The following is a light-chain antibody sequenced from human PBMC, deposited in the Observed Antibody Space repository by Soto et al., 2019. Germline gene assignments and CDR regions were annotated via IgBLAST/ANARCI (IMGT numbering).Light chain of an antibody. V-gene: IGLV2-14*03. CDR1: SSDVGGYNY. Sequence: QSVLTQPASVSGSPGQSITISCTGTSSDVGGYNYVSWYQHHPGKAPKLLIYDVSNRPSGISNRFSGSKSDNTASLTISGLQPEDEADYYSSSYTTSNTRQIVFVTGTEVTVL. CDR2: DVS. J-gene: IGLJ1*01. CDR3: SSYTTSNTRQIV.